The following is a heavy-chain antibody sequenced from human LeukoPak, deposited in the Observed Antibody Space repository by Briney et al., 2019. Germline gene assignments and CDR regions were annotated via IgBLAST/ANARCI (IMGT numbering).Heavy chain of an antibody. V-gene: IGHV4-4*07. J-gene: IGHJ5*02. CDR1: GGSIGPYY. CDR2: IYTTGTA. D-gene: IGHD3-9*01. Sequence: PSETLSLTCIISGGSIGPYYWSWIRQAAGKGPEWIGRIYTTGTADYNPSLKGRVFLSVDTSKNQFSLKVTSVTAADTAVYYCARGQLRYFDWLSNNWFDPWGQGTLVTVSS. CDR3: ARGQLRYFDWLSNNWFDP.